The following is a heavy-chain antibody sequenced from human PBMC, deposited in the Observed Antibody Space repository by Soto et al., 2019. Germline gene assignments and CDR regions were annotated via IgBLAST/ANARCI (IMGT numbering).Heavy chain of an antibody. V-gene: IGHV5-51*01. D-gene: IGHD4-17*01. CDR3: ARHRGSNDYGDSYYYYYGMDV. Sequence: PGASLKISCKGSGYSFTSYWIGWVRQMPGKGLEWMGIIYPGDPDTRYSPSFQGQVTISADKSISTAYLQCSSLKASDTAMYYCARHRGSNDYGDSYYYYYGMDVWGQGTTVTVSS. CDR1: GYSFTSYW. CDR2: IYPGDPDT. J-gene: IGHJ6*02.